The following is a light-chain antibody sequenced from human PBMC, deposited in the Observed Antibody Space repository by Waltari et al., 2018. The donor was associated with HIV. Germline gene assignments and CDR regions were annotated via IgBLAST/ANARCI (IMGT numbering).Light chain of an antibody. CDR2: GAS. Sequence: EVVMTQSPATLLESPGKTANLSCRASRSVGSSLAWYHQKPGRSPRLLIYGASSRASDAPPTFSGSGAGTDFSLSISSIRSDDVGIYYCQQYSTWPLTFGRGTTVEIK. CDR1: RSVGSS. CDR3: QQYSTWPLT. J-gene: IGKJ1*01. V-gene: IGKV3-15*01.